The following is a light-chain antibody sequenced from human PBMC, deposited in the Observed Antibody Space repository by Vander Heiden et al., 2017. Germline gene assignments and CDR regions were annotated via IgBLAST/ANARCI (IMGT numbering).Light chain of an antibody. J-gene: IGKJ4*01. CDR3: QQYDNLLT. V-gene: IGKV1-33*01. CDR2: DAS. Sequence: QSPSSLSASVGDRVTITCQASQDISNYLNWYQQKPGKAPKLLIYDASNLETGVPSRFSGSGSGTDFTFTISSLQPEDIATYYCQQYDNLLTFGGGTKVEIK. CDR1: QDISNY.